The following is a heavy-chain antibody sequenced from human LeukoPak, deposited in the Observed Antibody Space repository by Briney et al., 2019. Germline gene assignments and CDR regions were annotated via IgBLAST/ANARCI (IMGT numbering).Heavy chain of an antibody. CDR2: ISSSGSTI. Sequence: GRSLRLSCAASGFTFSSYEMNWVRKAPGKGLEWVSYISSSGSTIYYADSVKGRFTISRDNAKNSLYLQMNSLRAEDTAVYYCAELGITMIGGVWGKGTTVTISS. CDR3: AELGITMIGGV. D-gene: IGHD3-10*02. CDR1: GFTFSSYE. V-gene: IGHV3-48*03. J-gene: IGHJ6*04.